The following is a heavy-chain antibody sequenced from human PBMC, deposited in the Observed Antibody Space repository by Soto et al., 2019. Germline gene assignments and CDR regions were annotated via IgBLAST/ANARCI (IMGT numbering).Heavy chain of an antibody. V-gene: IGHV4-59*08. CDR1: CGSIRSHY. CDR2: IFYTVNT. Sequence: SETLSLTCTVSCGSIRSHYWSWIRQPPGNGLYCIGYIFYTVNTNXXPSLKSRXXISLDSSKNHXSLKLXSVTAAYTAVYYCARHYGYEVFDYWRQGTLVTVSS. D-gene: IGHD5-18*01. CDR3: ARHYGYEVFDY. J-gene: IGHJ4*02.